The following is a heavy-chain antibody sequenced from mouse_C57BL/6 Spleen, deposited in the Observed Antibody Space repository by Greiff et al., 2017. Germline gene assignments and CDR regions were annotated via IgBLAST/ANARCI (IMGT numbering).Heavy chain of an antibody. D-gene: IGHD1-1*01. CDR3: ERKIYYSGSSNTGYVMDY. CDR1: GYTFTDYY. J-gene: IGHJ4*01. V-gene: IGHV1-26*01. Sequence: VQLQQSGPELVKPGASVKISCKASGYTFTDYYMNWVKQSHGKSLEWIGDINPNNGGTSYNQKFKGKATLTVDKSSSTAYMELRSLTSEESAVYYFERKIYYSGSSNTGYVMDYWGQVPSVPVSS. CDR2: INPNNGGT.